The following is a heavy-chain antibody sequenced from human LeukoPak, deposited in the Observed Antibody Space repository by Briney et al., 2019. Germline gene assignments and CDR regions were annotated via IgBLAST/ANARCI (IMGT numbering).Heavy chain of an antibody. D-gene: IGHD3-9*01. Sequence: SETLSLTCTVSGGSISSSSYYWGWIRQPPGKGLEWIGSIYYSGSTYYNPSLKSRVTISVDTSKNQFSLKLSSVTAADTAVYYRARLPIVDDWLLGGSFWSDPWGQGTLVTVSS. V-gene: IGHV4-39*01. J-gene: IGHJ5*02. CDR3: ARLPIVDDWLLGGSFWSDP. CDR2: IYYSGST. CDR1: GGSISSSSYY.